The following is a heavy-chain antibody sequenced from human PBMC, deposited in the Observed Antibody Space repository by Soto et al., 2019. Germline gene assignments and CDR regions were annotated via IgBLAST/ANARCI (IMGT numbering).Heavy chain of an antibody. V-gene: IGHV5-51*01. CDR1: GYSLTSYW. CDR3: ARHHGSPGSYFGLDV. D-gene: IGHD6-13*01. J-gene: IGHJ6*02. Sequence: PGECLKSSGKGSGYSLTSYWINWVRQMPGKGLEWMGIIYPGDSDTRYSPSFQGQVTISADKSIDTAYLQWRSLKASDTAVYYCARHHGSPGSYFGLDVWGQGTTVPVSS. CDR2: IYPGDSDT.